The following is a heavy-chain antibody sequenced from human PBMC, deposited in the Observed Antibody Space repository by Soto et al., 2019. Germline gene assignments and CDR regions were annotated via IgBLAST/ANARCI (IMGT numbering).Heavy chain of an antibody. CDR2: INHSGST. V-gene: IGHV4-34*01. CDR1: GGSFSGYY. CDR3: ARGLATVTSAYGDAFDI. Sequence: QVQLQQWGAGLLKPSETLSLTCAVYGGSFSGYYWSWIRQPPGKGLEWIGEINHSGSTNYNPSLKSRVSISVDTSKNQFSLKLSSVTAADTPVYYCARGLATVTSAYGDAFDIWGQGTMVTVSS. D-gene: IGHD4-17*01. J-gene: IGHJ3*02.